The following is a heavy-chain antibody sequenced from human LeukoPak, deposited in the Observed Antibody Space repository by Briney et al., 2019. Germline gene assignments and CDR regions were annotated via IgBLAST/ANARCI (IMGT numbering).Heavy chain of an antibody. D-gene: IGHD6-6*01. CDR2: IYHSGST. CDR3: AGESSASSRSFDI. J-gene: IGHJ3*02. CDR1: GGSISSGGYS. V-gene: IGHV4-30-2*01. Sequence: SETLPLTCAVSGGSISSGGYSWSWIRQPPGKGLEWIGYIYHSGSTYYNPSLKSRVTISVDTSKNQFSLKLSSVTAADTAVYHCAGESSASSRSFDIWGQGTMVTVSS.